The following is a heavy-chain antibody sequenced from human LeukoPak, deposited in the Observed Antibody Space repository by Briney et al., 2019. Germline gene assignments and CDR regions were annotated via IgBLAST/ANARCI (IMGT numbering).Heavy chain of an antibody. CDR1: GGSISSGDYY. CDR3: ARGRRYSGYADFDY. Sequence: SETLSLTCTVSGGSISSGDYYWSWIRQPPGKGLEWIGYIYYSGSTYYNPSLKSRVTISVDTSKNQFSLKLSSVTAADTAVYYCARGRRYSGYADFDYWGQGTLVTVSS. V-gene: IGHV4-30-4*08. J-gene: IGHJ4*02. CDR2: IYYSGST. D-gene: IGHD5-12*01.